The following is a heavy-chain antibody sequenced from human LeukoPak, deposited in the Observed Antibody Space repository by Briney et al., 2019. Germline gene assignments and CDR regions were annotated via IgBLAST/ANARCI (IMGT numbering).Heavy chain of an antibody. D-gene: IGHD6-19*01. Sequence: SQTLSLTCTVSGGSISSGSYYWSWIRQPAGKGLEWIGRIYTSGSTNYNPSLKSRVTISVDTSKNQFSLKLSSVTAADTAVYYCARDSSGWLGPFDYWGQGTLVTVSS. J-gene: IGHJ4*02. CDR2: IYTSGST. V-gene: IGHV4-61*02. CDR1: GGSISSGSYY. CDR3: ARDSSGWLGPFDY.